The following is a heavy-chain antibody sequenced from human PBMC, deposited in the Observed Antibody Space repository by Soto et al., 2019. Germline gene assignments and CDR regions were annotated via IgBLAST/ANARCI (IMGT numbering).Heavy chain of an antibody. CDR3: ARESRIAAAGAFDC. CDR2: IKQDGSEK. CDR1: GFTFSSYW. V-gene: IGHV3-7*01. D-gene: IGHD6-13*01. J-gene: IGHJ4*02. Sequence: VQLVESGGGLVQPGGSLRLSCAASGFTFSSYWMTWVRQAPGKGLEWVANIKQDGSEKYYVDSVKGRFTISRDNAKNSLYLQMNSLRAEDTAVYFCARESRIAAAGAFDCWGQGTLVTVSS.